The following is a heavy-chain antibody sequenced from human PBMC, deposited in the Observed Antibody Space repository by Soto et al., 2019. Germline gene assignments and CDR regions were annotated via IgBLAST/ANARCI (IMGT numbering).Heavy chain of an antibody. V-gene: IGHV1-2*02. CDR1: GYTFTGYY. D-gene: IGHD3-9*01. Sequence: ASVKVSCKASGYTFTGYYMHWVRQAPGQGLEWMGWINPNSGGTNYAQKFQGRVTMTRDTSISTAYMELSRLRSDDTAVYYCARALRYFDWLRDYWGQGTLVTVSS. CDR2: INPNSGGT. J-gene: IGHJ4*02. CDR3: ARALRYFDWLRDY.